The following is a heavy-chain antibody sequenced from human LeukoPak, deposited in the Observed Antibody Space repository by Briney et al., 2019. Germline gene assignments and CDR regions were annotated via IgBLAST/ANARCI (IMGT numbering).Heavy chain of an antibody. D-gene: IGHD3-22*01. J-gene: IGHJ4*02. CDR1: GGSISSYY. CDR3: ARGGDLDYDSSGYYLAD. CDR2: IYYSGST. Sequence: SETLSLTCTVSGGSISSYYWSRIRQPPGKGLEWIGYIYYSGSTNYNPSLKSRVTISVDTSKNQFSLKLSSVTAADTAVYYCARGGDLDYDSSGYYLADWGQGTLVTVSS. V-gene: IGHV4-59*01.